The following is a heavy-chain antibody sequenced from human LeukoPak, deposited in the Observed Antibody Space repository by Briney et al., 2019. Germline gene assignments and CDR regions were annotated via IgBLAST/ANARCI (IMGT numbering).Heavy chain of an antibody. D-gene: IGHD6-13*01. CDR2: INHSGGT. Sequence: SQTLSLTCTVSGGSISSGDYYWSWIRQPPGKGLEWIGEINHSGGTNYNPSLKSRVTISVDTSKNQFSLKLSSVTAADTAVYYCARGSSWYQPDYWGQGTLVTVSS. CDR1: GGSISSGDYY. CDR3: ARGSSWYQPDY. V-gene: IGHV4-30-4*08. J-gene: IGHJ4*02.